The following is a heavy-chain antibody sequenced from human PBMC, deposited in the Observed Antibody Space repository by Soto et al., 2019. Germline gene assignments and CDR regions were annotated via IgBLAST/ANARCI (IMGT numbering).Heavy chain of an antibody. J-gene: IGHJ6*02. D-gene: IGHD6-6*01. Sequence: SQTLSLTCAISGDSVSSNSAAWNWIRQSPARGLEWLGRTFYRSKWYNDYAVSEKSRITISPDTSKNQFSLQLNSGTPEDTAVYYCARGLIAARPSYYYYGMDVWGQGTTVTVSS. CDR1: GDSVSSNSAA. CDR3: ARGLIAARPSYYYYGMDV. CDR2: TFYRSKWYN. V-gene: IGHV6-1*01.